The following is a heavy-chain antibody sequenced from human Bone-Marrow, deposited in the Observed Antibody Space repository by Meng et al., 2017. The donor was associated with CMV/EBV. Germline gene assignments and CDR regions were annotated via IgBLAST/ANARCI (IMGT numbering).Heavy chain of an antibody. V-gene: IGHV1-69*01. CDR1: GGTFSSYA. CDR3: ARAGGGSYPFDY. Sequence: QGQPVDSGAAVKKPGSSVKVSCKASGGTFSSYAISWVRQAPGQGLEWMGGIIPIFGTANYAQKFQGRVTITADESTSTAYMELSSLRSEDTAVYYCARAGGGSYPFDYWGQGTLVTVSS. J-gene: IGHJ4*02. CDR2: IIPIFGTA. D-gene: IGHD1-26*01.